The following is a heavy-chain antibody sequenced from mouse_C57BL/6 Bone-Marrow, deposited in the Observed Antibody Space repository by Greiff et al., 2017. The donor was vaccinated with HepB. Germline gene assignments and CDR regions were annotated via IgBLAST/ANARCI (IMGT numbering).Heavy chain of an antibody. Sequence: LVESGAELVRPGASVKLSCKASGYTFTDYYINWVKQRPGQGLEWIARIYPGSGNTYYNEKFKGKATLTAEKSSSTAYMQLSSLTSEDSAVYFCARAITTDYYAMDYWGQGTSVTVSS. D-gene: IGHD2-4*01. J-gene: IGHJ4*01. CDR3: ARAITTDYYAMDY. V-gene: IGHV1-76*01. CDR2: IYPGSGNT. CDR1: GYTFTDYY.